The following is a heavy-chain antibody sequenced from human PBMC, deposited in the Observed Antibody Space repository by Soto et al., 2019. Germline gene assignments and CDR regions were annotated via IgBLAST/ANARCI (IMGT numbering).Heavy chain of an antibody. Sequence: GGSLRLSCAASGFTFSSYAMSWVRQAPGKGLEWVAVISCNGGSTYYADSVKGRFTISRDNSKNTLYLQMNSLRAEDTAVYYCAKDHGSSGINYWGQGTLVTVSS. D-gene: IGHD6-6*01. V-gene: IGHV3-23*01. CDR2: ISCNGGST. CDR1: GFTFSSYA. CDR3: AKDHGSSGINY. J-gene: IGHJ4*02.